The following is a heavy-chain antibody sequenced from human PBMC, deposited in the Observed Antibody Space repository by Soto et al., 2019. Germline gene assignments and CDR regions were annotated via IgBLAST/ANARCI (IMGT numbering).Heavy chain of an antibody. CDR1: GGTFSSYT. Sequence: ASVKVSCKASGGTFSSYTISWVRQAPGQGLEWMGRIIPILGIANYAQKSQGRVTITADKSTSTAYMELSSLRSEDTAVYYCAREMVVAATRYYYYGMDVWGQGTTVTVSS. CDR3: AREMVVAATRYYYYGMDV. V-gene: IGHV1-69*04. D-gene: IGHD2-15*01. J-gene: IGHJ6*02. CDR2: IIPILGIA.